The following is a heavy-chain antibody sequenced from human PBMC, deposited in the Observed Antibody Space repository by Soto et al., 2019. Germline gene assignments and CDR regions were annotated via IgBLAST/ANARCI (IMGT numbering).Heavy chain of an antibody. CDR3: ARGRGSYCGGDCYYFDY. CDR1: GGSFSGYY. J-gene: IGHJ4*02. D-gene: IGHD2-21*02. V-gene: IGHV4-34*01. Sequence: SETLSLTCAVYGGSFSGYYWSWIRQPPGKGLEWIGEINHSGSTNYNPSLKSRVTISVDTSKNQFSLKLSSVTAADTAVYYCARGRGSYCGGDCYYFDYWGQGTLVTVSS. CDR2: INHSGST.